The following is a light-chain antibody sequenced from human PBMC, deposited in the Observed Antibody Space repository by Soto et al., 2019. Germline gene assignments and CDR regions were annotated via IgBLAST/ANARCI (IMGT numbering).Light chain of an antibody. Sequence: QSALTQPASVSGSPGQSIAISCIGTSSDVGAYNYVCLYQQHPGKAPKLMIYDVSNRPSGISDRFSGSKSGNTASLTISGLQAEDEADYYCSSYTTSNTYVFGTGTKLTVL. CDR3: SSYTTSNTYV. CDR2: DVS. J-gene: IGLJ1*01. V-gene: IGLV2-14*03. CDR1: SSDVGAYNY.